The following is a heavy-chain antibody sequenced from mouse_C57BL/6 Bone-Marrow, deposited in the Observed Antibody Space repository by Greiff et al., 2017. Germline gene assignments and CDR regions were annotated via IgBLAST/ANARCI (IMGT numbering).Heavy chain of an antibody. CDR3: ARDRDGYYAMDY. J-gene: IGHJ4*01. CDR2: INYDGSST. Sequence: EVKLVESEGGLVQPGSSMKLSCTASGFTFSDYYMAWVRQVPEKGPEWVANINYDGSSTYYLDSLKSRFIISRDNAKNILYLQMSSLKSEDTATYYCARDRDGYYAMDYWGQGTSVTVSS. D-gene: IGHD2-3*01. CDR1: GFTFSDYY. V-gene: IGHV5-16*01.